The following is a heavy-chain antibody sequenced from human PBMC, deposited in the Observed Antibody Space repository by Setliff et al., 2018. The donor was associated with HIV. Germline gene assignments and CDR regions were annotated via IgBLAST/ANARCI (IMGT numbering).Heavy chain of an antibody. J-gene: IGHJ4*02. Sequence: SETLSLTCTVSGGSISSGGYYWSWIRQHPGKGLEWIGYIYYSGSTYYNPSLKSRVTISVDTSKNQFSLKLSSVTAADTAVYSCARAAPYYDYVWGSYRHFDYLGQGTLVTVSS. D-gene: IGHD3-16*02. CDR2: IYYSGST. V-gene: IGHV4-31*03. CDR3: ARAAPYYDYVWGSYRHFDY. CDR1: GGSISSGGYY.